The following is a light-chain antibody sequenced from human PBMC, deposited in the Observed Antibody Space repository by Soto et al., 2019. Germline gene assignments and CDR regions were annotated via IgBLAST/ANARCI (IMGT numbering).Light chain of an antibody. CDR2: AAS. J-gene: IGKJ1*01. V-gene: IGKV1-39*01. Sequence: DIPMTQSPSSLSASVGDRVTITCRASQSISSYLNWYQQKPGKAPKLRIYAASSLQSGVPSRFSGSGSGTDFTLTISSLQPEDFATYYCQQSYSTLGTFGQGTKVEIK. CDR3: QQSYSTLGT. CDR1: QSISSY.